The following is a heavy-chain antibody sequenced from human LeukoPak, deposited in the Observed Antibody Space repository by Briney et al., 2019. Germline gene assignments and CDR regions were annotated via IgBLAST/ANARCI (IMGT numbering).Heavy chain of an antibody. Sequence: SETLSLTCTVSGASISSYYWSWIRQPPGKGLEWIGYIYYSGSTNYNPSLKSRVTISVDTSKNQFSLKLSSVTAADTAVYYCARASMDYYDSSGYYYYYMDVWGKGTTVTVSS. V-gene: IGHV4-59*01. D-gene: IGHD3-22*01. CDR3: ARASMDYYDSSGYYYYYMDV. CDR2: IYYSGST. J-gene: IGHJ6*03. CDR1: GASISSYY.